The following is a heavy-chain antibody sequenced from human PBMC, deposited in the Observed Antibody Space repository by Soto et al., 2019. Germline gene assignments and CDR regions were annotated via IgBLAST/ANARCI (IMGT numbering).Heavy chain of an antibody. CDR3: ARGWPQSASGSHLAY. CDR1: GFTFSDYA. J-gene: IGHJ4*02. D-gene: IGHD3-10*01. CDR2: INTDGSST. Sequence: PGGSLRLSCAASGFTFSDYAMHWVRQAPGKGLVWVSRINTDGSSTTYADSVQGRFTISRDNAKNTLSLQMNSLRVEDTAVYYCARGWPQSASGSHLAYWGQGTLVTVSS. V-gene: IGHV3-74*01.